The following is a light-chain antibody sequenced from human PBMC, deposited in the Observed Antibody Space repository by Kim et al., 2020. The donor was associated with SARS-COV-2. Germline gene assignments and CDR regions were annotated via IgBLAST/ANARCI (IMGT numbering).Light chain of an antibody. Sequence: SPGERPTLSCRASQSVSGSYLAWYQQKPGQAPSLLIYGASNRATGIPDRFSGSGSGTEFTLTITRLEPVDFAVYYCQQYGGSPWTFGQGTKVDIK. CDR3: QQYGGSPWT. CDR2: GAS. J-gene: IGKJ1*01. V-gene: IGKV3-20*01. CDR1: QSVSGSY.